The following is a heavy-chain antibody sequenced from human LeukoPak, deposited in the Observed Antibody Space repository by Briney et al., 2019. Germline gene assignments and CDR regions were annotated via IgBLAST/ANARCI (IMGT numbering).Heavy chain of an antibody. Sequence: PSETLSLTCSVSGGSISSYYWSWIRQPPGKGLEWIGYIYTSGSTNYNYNPSLNSRVTISVDTSKNQFSLRLTSVTAADTALYYCARHYSSSRGWFDPWGREPWSPSPQ. J-gene: IGHJ5*02. CDR3: ARHYSSSRGWFDP. CDR1: GGSISSYY. D-gene: IGHD6-6*01. V-gene: IGHV4-4*09. CDR2: IYTSGSTNY.